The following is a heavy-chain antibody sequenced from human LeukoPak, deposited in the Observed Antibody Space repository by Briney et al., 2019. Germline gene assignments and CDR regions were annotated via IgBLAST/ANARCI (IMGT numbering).Heavy chain of an antibody. V-gene: IGHV3-53*01. D-gene: IGHD6-19*01. CDR1: GFTVSSNY. CDR3: ATYSSGWVEYFQH. Sequence: GGSLRLSCAASGFTVSSNYMSWVRQAPGKGLEWVSVISSGGTTYYADSVKGRFTISRDNSRNTLYLQMNSLRAEDTAVYYCATYSSGWVEYFQHWGQGTLDTVSS. CDR2: ISSGGTT. J-gene: IGHJ1*01.